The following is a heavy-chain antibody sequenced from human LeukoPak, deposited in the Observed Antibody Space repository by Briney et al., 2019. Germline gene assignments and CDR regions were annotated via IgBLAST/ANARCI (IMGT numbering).Heavy chain of an antibody. V-gene: IGHV1-2*02. CDR3: ARDGALDY. CDR1: GYTFTGYY. J-gene: IGHJ4*02. Sequence: ASVKVSCKASGYTFTGYYMHWVRQAPGQGLEWMGWINPNSGDTNSAQKFQGRVSMTRDTSISTTYLELSRLRSDDTAVYYCARDGALDYWGQGTLVTVPS. CDR2: INPNSGDT. D-gene: IGHD3-16*01.